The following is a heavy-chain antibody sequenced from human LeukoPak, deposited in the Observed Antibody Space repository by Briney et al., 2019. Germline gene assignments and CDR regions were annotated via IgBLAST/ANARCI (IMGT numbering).Heavy chain of an antibody. Sequence: SETLSLTCTVSGGSISSYYWSWIRQPPGKGLEWIGYIYYSGSTNYNPSLKSRVTISVDTSKNQFSLKLSSVTAADTAVYYCARDGYYGSGSYVYYYYGMDVWGQGTTVTFSS. CDR3: ARDGYYGSGSYVYYYYGMDV. V-gene: IGHV4-59*01. D-gene: IGHD3-10*01. J-gene: IGHJ6*02. CDR2: IYYSGST. CDR1: GGSISSYY.